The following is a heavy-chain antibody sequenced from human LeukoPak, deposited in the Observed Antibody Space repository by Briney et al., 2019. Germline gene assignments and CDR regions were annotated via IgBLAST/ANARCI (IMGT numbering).Heavy chain of an antibody. D-gene: IGHD6-19*01. CDR3: ARLSVAGTSFFDY. V-gene: IGHV5-51*01. CDR1: GYSFTSYW. CDR2: IYPGDSDT. Sequence: GESLKISCKGSGYSFTSYWIGWVRQMPGKGLEWMGIIYPGDSDTRYSPSFQGQVTISAVKFISPAYLQWSSLKASDTAMYYCARLSVAGTSFFDYWGQGTLVTVSS. J-gene: IGHJ4*02.